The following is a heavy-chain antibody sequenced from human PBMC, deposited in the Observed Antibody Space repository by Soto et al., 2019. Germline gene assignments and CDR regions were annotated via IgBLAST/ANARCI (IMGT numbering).Heavy chain of an antibody. V-gene: IGHV3-15*01. J-gene: IGHJ3*02. Sequence: GSLRLSCAASGFTVSSNYMSWVRQAPGKGLEWVGRIKNKAAGWTTDYAAPVKGRFSISRDDSKNTVYLQMDSLKSEDTGVYYCATNDAFDIWGQGTMVTVSS. CDR2: IKNKAAGWTT. CDR3: ATNDAFDI. CDR1: GFTVSSNY.